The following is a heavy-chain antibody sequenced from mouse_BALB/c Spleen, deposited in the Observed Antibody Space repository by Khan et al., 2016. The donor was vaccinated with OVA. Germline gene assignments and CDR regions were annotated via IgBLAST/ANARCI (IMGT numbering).Heavy chain of an antibody. D-gene: IGHD1-1*01. Sequence: EVALVESGGGLVKPGGSLKLSCAASGFTFSSYAMSWVRQSPEKRLEWVAEISSGGSYTYSPDTVTGRFTISRAHAKNTLYLEMSRLRSEDTAMYYCARASYNSGSSPWFFDYWGQGTTLTVSS. CDR1: GFTFSSYA. V-gene: IGHV5-9-4*01. CDR3: ARASYNSGSSPWFFDY. CDR2: ISSGGSYT. J-gene: IGHJ2*01.